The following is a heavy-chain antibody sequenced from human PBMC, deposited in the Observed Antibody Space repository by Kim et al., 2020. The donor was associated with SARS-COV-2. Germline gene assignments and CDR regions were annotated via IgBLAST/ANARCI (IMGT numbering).Heavy chain of an antibody. V-gene: IGHV3-30*01. J-gene: IGHJ4*02. Sequence: KGRFTIPGDNSKNTLYLQMNSLRAEDTAVYYCAREGGYCSSTSCYYYFDYWGQGTLVTVSS. D-gene: IGHD2-2*01. CDR3: AREGGYCSSTSCYYYFDY.